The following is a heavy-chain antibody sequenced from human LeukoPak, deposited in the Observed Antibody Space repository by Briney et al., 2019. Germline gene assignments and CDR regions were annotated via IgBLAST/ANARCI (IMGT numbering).Heavy chain of an antibody. J-gene: IGHJ6*03. CDR3: ARPQLGGYCSGGSCYNYMDV. D-gene: IGHD2-15*01. CDR2: INPNSGGT. V-gene: IGHV1-2*06. CDR1: GYTFTGYY. Sequence: ASVKVSCKASGYTFTGYYMHWVRQAPGQGLEWMGRINPNSGGTNYAQKFQGRVTMTRDTSISTAYMELSRLRSDDTAVYYCARPQLGGYCSGGSCYNYMDVWGKGTTVTVSS.